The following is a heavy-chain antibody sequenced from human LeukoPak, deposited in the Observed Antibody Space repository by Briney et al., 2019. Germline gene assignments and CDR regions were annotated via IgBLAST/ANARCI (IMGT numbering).Heavy chain of an antibody. J-gene: IGHJ4*02. CDR1: GLTVSNNY. V-gene: IGHV3-66*01. CDR2: IFSGGGT. Sequence: GGSLRLSCVVSGLTVSNNYMTWVRQAPGKGLEWVSLIFSGGGTYYADSVKGRFTISRDSSKNTLYLQMNSLRAEDTAVYYCARDEYDILTGYPGDYWGQGTLVTVSS. D-gene: IGHD3-9*01. CDR3: ARDEYDILTGYPGDY.